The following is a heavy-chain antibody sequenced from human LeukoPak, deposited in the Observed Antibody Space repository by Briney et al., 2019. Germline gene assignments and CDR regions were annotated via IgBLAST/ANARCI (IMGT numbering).Heavy chain of an antibody. Sequence: PSDTLSLTCAVYGGSFSGYYWSWIRQPPGKGLEWIGEINHSGSTNYNPSLKSRVTILVDTSKNQFSLKLSSVTAADTAVYYCARGRVAAAGTDYWGQGTLVTVSS. CDR1: GGSFSGYY. CDR2: INHSGST. J-gene: IGHJ4*02. CDR3: ARGRVAAAGTDY. D-gene: IGHD6-13*01. V-gene: IGHV4-34*01.